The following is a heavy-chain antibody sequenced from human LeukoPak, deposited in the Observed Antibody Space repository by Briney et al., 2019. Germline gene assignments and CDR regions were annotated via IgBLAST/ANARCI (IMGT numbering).Heavy chain of an antibody. V-gene: IGHV4-34*01. CDR2: INDGEST. D-gene: IGHD6-6*01. Sequence: PSETLSLTCTVSGGSFSGYYWSWIRQSPGKGLEWIGEINDGESTNYNPSLKSRVTISLDTSKNQFSLKLSSVTAADTAVYYCARGNGIAVRPTSFDYWGQGILVTVSS. CDR3: ARGNGIAVRPTSFDY. CDR1: GGSFSGYY. J-gene: IGHJ4*02.